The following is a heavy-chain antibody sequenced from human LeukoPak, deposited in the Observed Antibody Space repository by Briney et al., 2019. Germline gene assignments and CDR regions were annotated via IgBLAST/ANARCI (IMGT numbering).Heavy chain of an antibody. V-gene: IGHV3-23*01. J-gene: IGHJ4*02. D-gene: IGHD3-3*01. CDR2: ISGSAGST. Sequence: GGSLRLSCAASGFTFSSYDMSWVRQAPGKGLEWVSAISGSAGSTYYADSVKGRFTISRDNSKNTLYLQMNSLRAEDTAVYYCAKDKGVAGHDYWGQGTLVTVSS. CDR3: AKDKGVAGHDY. CDR1: GFTFSSYD.